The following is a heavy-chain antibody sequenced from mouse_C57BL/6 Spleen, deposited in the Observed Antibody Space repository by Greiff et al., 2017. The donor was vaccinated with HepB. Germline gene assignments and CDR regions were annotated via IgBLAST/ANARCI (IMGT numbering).Heavy chain of an antibody. Sequence: EVQRVESGGGLVKPGGSLKLSCAASGFTFSSYAMSWVRQTPEKRLEWVATISDGGSYTYYPDNVKGRFTISRDNTKNNLYLQMSHLKSEDTAMYYCARGAVGAPFDYWGQGTTLTVSS. J-gene: IGHJ2*01. CDR2: ISDGGSYT. CDR1: GFTFSSYA. V-gene: IGHV5-4*01. CDR3: ARGAVGAPFDY. D-gene: IGHD1-1*01.